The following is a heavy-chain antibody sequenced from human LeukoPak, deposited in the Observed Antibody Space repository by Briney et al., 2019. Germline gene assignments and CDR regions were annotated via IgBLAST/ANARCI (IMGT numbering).Heavy chain of an antibody. J-gene: IGHJ4*02. D-gene: IGHD6-13*01. Sequence: GGTLRLSCAASGLTFRSYGMGWVRRAPGKGLEWVSSISGNSRYIYYADSMRGRFTISRDNAKNSLYLRMNSLKPEDTAVYYCARVAEAAAFDSWGQGTLVTVSS. CDR2: ISGNSRYI. V-gene: IGHV3-21*06. CDR3: ARVAEAAAFDS. CDR1: GLTFRSYG.